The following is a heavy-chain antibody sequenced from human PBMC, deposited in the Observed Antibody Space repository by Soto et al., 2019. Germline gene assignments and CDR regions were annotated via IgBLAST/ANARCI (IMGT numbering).Heavy chain of an antibody. CDR3: ERGPYYYDSSGYLD. D-gene: IGHD3-22*01. Sequence: SETLSLTCAVYGGSFSGYYWSWIRQPPGKGLEWIGEINHSGSTNYNPSLKSRVTISVDTSKNQFSLKLSSVTAADTAVYYCERGPYYYDSSGYLDWGQGTLVTVS. CDR1: GGSFSGYY. CDR2: INHSGST. V-gene: IGHV4-34*01. J-gene: IGHJ4*02.